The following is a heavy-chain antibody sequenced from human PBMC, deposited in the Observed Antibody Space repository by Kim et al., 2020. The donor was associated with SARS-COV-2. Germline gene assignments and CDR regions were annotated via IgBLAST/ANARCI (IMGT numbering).Heavy chain of an antibody. Sequence: ASVKVSCKTSGFRFADHGIHWVRQAPGKGLEWMGRINNGPTKYAQNFEGRINVTRDLSLYTAYMELSGLKYDDSGMYFCGREFNRPRSDWNYEEGGEPVDVWGQGTTVIVSS. D-gene: IGHD1-7*01. CDR1: GFRFADHG. CDR3: GREFNRPRSDWNYEEGGEPVDV. V-gene: IGHV1-2*05. J-gene: IGHJ6*02. CDR2: INNGPT.